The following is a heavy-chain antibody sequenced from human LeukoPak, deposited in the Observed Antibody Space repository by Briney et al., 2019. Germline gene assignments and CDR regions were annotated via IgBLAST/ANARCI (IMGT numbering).Heavy chain of an antibody. V-gene: IGHV3-48*03. CDR2: ISSSGSTI. CDR1: GFTFSSYE. Sequence: GGSLRLSCAASGFTFSSYEMNWVRQAPGKGLEWVSYISSSGSTIYYADSVKGRFTISRDNAKNSLYLQMNSLRAGDTAVYYCARDTLTNAFDIWGQGTMVTVSS. J-gene: IGHJ3*02. D-gene: IGHD1-1*01. CDR3: ARDTLTNAFDI.